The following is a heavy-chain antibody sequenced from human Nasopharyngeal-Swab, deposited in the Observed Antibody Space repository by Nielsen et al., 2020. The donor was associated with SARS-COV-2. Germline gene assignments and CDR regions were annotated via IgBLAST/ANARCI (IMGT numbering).Heavy chain of an antibody. Sequence: GSLRLSCTVSGGSISSGGYYWSWIRQPPGKGLEWIGEINHSGSTNYNPSLKSRVTISVDTSKNQFSLKLSSVTAADTAVYYCAREYSSSSALLDYWGQGTLVTVSS. V-gene: IGHV4-39*07. CDR1: GGSISSGGYY. CDR2: INHSGST. J-gene: IGHJ4*02. D-gene: IGHD6-6*01. CDR3: AREYSSSSALLDY.